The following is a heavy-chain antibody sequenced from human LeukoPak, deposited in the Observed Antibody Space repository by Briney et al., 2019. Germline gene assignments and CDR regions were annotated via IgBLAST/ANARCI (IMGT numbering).Heavy chain of an antibody. CDR2: ISHSGRT. D-gene: IGHD2-15*01. J-gene: IGHJ6*02. Sequence: SETLSLTCAVYGGSFSGYYWSWIRQPPGKGLEWIGEISHSGRTNYNPSLKSRVTISVDTSKNQFSLKLSSVTAADTAVYYCARVSHVVVAATGVYGMDVWGQGTTVTVSS. CDR3: ARVSHVVVAATGVYGMDV. CDR1: GGSFSGYY. V-gene: IGHV4-34*01.